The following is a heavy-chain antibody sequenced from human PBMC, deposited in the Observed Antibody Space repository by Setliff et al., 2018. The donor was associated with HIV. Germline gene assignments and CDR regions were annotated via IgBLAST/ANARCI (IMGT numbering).Heavy chain of an antibody. CDR1: GGSISGFH. V-gene: IGHV4-4*08. Sequence: PSETLSLTCTVSGGSISGFHWSWIRQSPGKGLGWIGYIYTGGSTNYNPSLKSRVTISVDTSKSQFSLKLNSVTAADTAVYYCARELGASPHDFFDIWGQGTMVTVSS. D-gene: IGHD3-16*01. CDR3: ARELGASPHDFFDI. CDR2: IYTGGST. J-gene: IGHJ3*02.